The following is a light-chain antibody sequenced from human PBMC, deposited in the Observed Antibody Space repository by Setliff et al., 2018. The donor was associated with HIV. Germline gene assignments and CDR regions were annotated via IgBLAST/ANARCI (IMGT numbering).Light chain of an antibody. Sequence: QSALTQPPSASGSPGQSVTISCTGTSGDVGGYNYVSWYQQHPGKAPKLMIYEVNQRPSGVPDRFSGSKSGNTASLTISGLQAEDEADYYCSSYASSSALYVFGTGTKVTVL. CDR3: SSYASSSALYV. V-gene: IGLV2-8*01. CDR1: SGDVGGYNY. J-gene: IGLJ1*01. CDR2: EVN.